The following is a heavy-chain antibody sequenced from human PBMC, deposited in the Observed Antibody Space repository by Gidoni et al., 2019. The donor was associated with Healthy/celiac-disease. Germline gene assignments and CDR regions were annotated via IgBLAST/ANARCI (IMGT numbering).Heavy chain of an antibody. V-gene: IGHV4-4*02. Sequence: QVQLQESGPGLVKPSGTLSLTCAVPGGSIRSSNWWSWVRQPPGKGLDGIREIYHSGSTNYNPSLKSRVTISVDKSKNQFSLKLSSVTAADTAVYYCASYYYDSSGYPDAFDIWGQGTMVTVSS. J-gene: IGHJ3*02. CDR3: ASYYYDSSGYPDAFDI. CDR2: IYHSGST. D-gene: IGHD3-22*01. CDR1: GGSIRSSNW.